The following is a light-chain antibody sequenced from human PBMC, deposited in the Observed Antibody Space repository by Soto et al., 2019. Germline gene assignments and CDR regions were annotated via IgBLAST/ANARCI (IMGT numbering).Light chain of an antibody. CDR2: KAS. CDR1: QSISSW. Sequence: DIQMTQSPSTLSASVGDRVTITCRASQSISSWLAWYQQKPGKAPKLVIYKASSLKSGVPSRFSGSGSGTEFTLTISSLQPDDFATYYCQQYSSYSRTFDQGTKVEIK. V-gene: IGKV1-5*03. CDR3: QQYSSYSRT. J-gene: IGKJ1*01.